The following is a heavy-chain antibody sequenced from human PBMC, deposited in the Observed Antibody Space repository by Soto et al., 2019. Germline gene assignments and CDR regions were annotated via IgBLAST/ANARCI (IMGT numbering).Heavy chain of an antibody. CDR3: ARLVPTTIHDS. Sequence: SATLSITCTVSGGSISSADYYWSWIRQPPGKGLEWIGYIYYSGTTYYNPSLKSRVSISDDTSKNQFSLQLSSVTAADTAVYYCARLVPTTIHDSWGQGVLVTV. V-gene: IGHV4-30-4*01. D-gene: IGHD1-26*01. CDR2: IYYSGTT. J-gene: IGHJ4*02. CDR1: GGSISSADYY.